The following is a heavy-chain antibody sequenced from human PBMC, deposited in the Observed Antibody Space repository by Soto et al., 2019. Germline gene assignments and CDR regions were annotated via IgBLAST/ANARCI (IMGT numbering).Heavy chain of an antibody. CDR2: INANSGGT. Sequence: ASVKVSCKASGYTFSDYYLHWVRQAPGQGLEWMGWINANSGGTNFAQKFQGRVTMTRDTSIDTAYMDLNRLRSDDTAVYFCARSLMISESGMDVLGQRTTVAVSS. D-gene: IGHD3-16*01. V-gene: IGHV1-2*02. J-gene: IGHJ6*02. CDR3: ARSLMISESGMDV. CDR1: GYTFSDYY.